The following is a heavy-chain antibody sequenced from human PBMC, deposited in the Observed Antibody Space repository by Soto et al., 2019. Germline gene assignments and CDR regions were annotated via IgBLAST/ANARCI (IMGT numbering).Heavy chain of an antibody. CDR2: IYYTGST. CDR1: GGSISSSSYH. CDR3: ARRDSTWYTVGFDP. V-gene: IGHV4-39*01. J-gene: IGHJ5*02. Sequence: SETLSLTCSVSGGSISSSSYHWGWIRQPPGKGLEWIGSIYYTGSTYYNPSLKSRVTISLDTSKNQFSLKLTSVTAADMAVYFCARRDSTWYTVGFDPWGQGTLVTVSS. D-gene: IGHD6-13*01.